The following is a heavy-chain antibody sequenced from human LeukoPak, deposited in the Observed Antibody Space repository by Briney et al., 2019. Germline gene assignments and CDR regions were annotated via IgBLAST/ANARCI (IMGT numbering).Heavy chain of an antibody. J-gene: IGHJ3*02. CDR1: GGTFSSYA. V-gene: IGHV1-69*05. CDR2: IIPIFGTA. CDR3: ARDRVAATDAFDI. Sequence: SVPVSCKASGGTFSSYAISWVRQAPGPGLEWMGRIIPIFGTANYAQKFQGRVTITTDESTSTAYMELSSLRSEDTAVYYCARDRVAATDAFDIWGQGTMVTVSS. D-gene: IGHD2-15*01.